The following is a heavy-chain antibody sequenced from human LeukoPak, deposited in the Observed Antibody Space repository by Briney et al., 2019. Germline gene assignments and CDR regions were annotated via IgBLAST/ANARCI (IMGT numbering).Heavy chain of an antibody. Sequence: GGSLRLSCAASGFTFSSYSMNWVRQAPGKGLEWVSYISSSGSTIYYADSVKGRFTISRDNAKNSLYLQMNSLRAADTAVYYCARDAGFGESREAYYYYYMDVWGKGTTVTVSS. D-gene: IGHD3-10*01. CDR2: ISSSGSTI. J-gene: IGHJ6*03. V-gene: IGHV3-48*04. CDR3: ARDAGFGESREAYYYYYMDV. CDR1: GFTFSSYS.